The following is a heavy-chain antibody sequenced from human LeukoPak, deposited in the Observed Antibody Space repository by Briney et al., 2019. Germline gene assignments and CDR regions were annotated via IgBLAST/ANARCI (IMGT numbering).Heavy chain of an antibody. D-gene: IGHD4-17*01. CDR2: INHSGST. CDR3: ARHATVTSSGLYYYYYYMDV. V-gene: IGHV4-34*01. Sequence: SETLSLTCAVYGGSFSGYYWSRIRQPPGKGREWIGEINHSGSTNYNPSLKSRVTISVDTSKNQFSLKLSSVTAADTAVYYRARHATVTSSGLYYYYYYMDVWGKGTTVTISS. CDR1: GGSFSGYY. J-gene: IGHJ6*03.